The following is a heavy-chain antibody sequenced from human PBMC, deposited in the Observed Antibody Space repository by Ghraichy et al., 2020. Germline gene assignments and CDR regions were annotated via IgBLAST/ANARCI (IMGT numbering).Heavy chain of an antibody. D-gene: IGHD4-17*01. CDR2: IKQDASEK. CDR1: GFTYGRHW. Sequence: LSLTCAASGFTYGRHWINWVRQAPGKGLEWVATIKQDASEKYYVDSVKGRFTISRDNAKNSVYLQMNSLRGEDTAVYYCARDGRANDYGDYAGAFDIWGQGTMVTVS. J-gene: IGHJ3*02. V-gene: IGHV3-7*01. CDR3: ARDGRANDYGDYAGAFDI.